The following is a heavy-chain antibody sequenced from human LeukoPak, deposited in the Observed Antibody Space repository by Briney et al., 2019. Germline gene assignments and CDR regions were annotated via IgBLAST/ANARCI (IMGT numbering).Heavy chain of an antibody. CDR3: ARILVVVVPAAISHSDYYYYYYMDV. Sequence: PSETLSLTCAVYGGSFSGHYWSWIRQPPGKGLEWIGEINHSGSTNYNPSLKSRVTISVDTSKNQFSLKLSSVTAADTAVYYCARILVVVVPAAISHSDYYYYYYMDVWGKGTTVTVSS. J-gene: IGHJ6*03. D-gene: IGHD2-2*02. V-gene: IGHV4-34*01. CDR2: INHSGST. CDR1: GGSFSGHY.